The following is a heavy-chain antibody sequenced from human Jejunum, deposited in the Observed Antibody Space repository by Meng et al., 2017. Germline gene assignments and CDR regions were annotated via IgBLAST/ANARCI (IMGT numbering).Heavy chain of an antibody. J-gene: IGHJ4*02. CDR2: INPGGDRT. CDR3: GRKVATGIGSLDY. V-gene: IGHV1-46*01. Sequence: ASVKVSCKASGFTFTDYYMHWVRQAPGQGLEWMGRINPGGDRTLYAQTFQGRFTVTKDTSTGTLCMELSSLRPEDTALYYCGRKVATGIGSLDYWGQGTLVTVSS. D-gene: IGHD5-12*01. CDR1: GFTFTDYY.